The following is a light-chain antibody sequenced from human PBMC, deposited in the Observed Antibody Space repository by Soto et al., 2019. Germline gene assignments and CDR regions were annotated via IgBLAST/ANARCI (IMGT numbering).Light chain of an antibody. CDR3: QHRSNWPPEVT. Sequence: EIVLTQSPDTLSLSPGERATLSCRASQSVGSSLAWYQQKPGQAPRLLIYDTSSRATGIPARFSGSGSGTDFNLTISSLEPEDFAVYYCQHRSNWPPEVTFGPGTKVDIK. CDR1: QSVGSS. CDR2: DTS. V-gene: IGKV3-11*01. J-gene: IGKJ3*01.